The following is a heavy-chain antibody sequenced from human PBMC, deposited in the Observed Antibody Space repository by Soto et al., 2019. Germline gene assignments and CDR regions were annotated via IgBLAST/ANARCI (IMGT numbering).Heavy chain of an antibody. D-gene: IGHD3-9*01. Sequence: SETMSLTCTVSGGSIGGCSYYWGWVRQPPGKGLECIGSVYCSGRTYYNPSLKSRVTISVDTSKNQFSLKLSSVTAADTAVYYCANTYYDILTGYHDAFDIWGQGTMVTVSS. CDR3: ANTYYDILTGYHDAFDI. CDR2: VYCSGRT. J-gene: IGHJ3*02. CDR1: GGSIGGCSYY. V-gene: IGHV4-39*01.